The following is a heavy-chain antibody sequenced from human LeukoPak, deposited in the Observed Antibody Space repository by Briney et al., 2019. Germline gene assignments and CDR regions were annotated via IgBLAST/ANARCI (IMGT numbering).Heavy chain of an antibody. Sequence: GGSLRLSCAASGFTFSSYAMSWVRQAPGKGLEWVSAISGSGGSTYYADSVKGRFTISRDNSKNTLYLQMNSLRAEDTAVYYCARDTQGHYYDSSGYYGGLYYYYGMDVWGQGTTVTVSS. V-gene: IGHV3-23*01. J-gene: IGHJ6*02. CDR2: ISGSGGST. CDR1: GFTFSSYA. D-gene: IGHD3-22*01. CDR3: ARDTQGHYYDSSGYYGGLYYYYGMDV.